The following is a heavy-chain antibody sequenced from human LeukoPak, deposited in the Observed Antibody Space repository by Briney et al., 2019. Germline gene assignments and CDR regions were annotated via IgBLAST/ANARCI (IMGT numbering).Heavy chain of an antibody. J-gene: IGHJ4*02. Sequence: GGSLRLSCVTSGFTFSKFGMHWIRQTPDNGLEWVTLIGPDGSNKYYRDSVKGRFTISRDNSGNTLYLEMNSLRPEDAAVYYCAKALFAGRHRQGDFDYWGQGTLVTVSS. V-gene: IGHV3-30*02. CDR1: GFTFSKFG. CDR2: IGPDGSNK. D-gene: IGHD3-3*01. CDR3: AKALFAGRHRQGDFDY.